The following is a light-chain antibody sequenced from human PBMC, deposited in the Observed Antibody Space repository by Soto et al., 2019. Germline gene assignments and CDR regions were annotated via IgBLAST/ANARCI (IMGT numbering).Light chain of an antibody. CDR1: QSLLYRDGRIF. CDR2: LAS. CDR3: MQALQTPT. Sequence: DIVMTQSPLSLAVTPGEPASISCRSSQSLLYRDGRIFLDWYLQRPGHSPQLLIYLASIRASGGPDMFSGSRSVTDFTRKISRVEAEDVGIYYCMQALQTPTFGGGTRLDIK. V-gene: IGKV2-28*01. J-gene: IGKJ4*01.